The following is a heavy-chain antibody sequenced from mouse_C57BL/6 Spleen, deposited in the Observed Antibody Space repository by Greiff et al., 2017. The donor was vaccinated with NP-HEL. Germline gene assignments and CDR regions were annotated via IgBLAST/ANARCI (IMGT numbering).Heavy chain of an antibody. J-gene: IGHJ3*01. CDR1: GYTFTEYT. CDR3: ARHEALFYYGRSEFAY. CDR2: FYPGSGSI. V-gene: IGHV1-62-2*01. Sequence: VQLQQSGAELVKPGASVKLSCKASGYTFTEYTIHWVKQRSGQGLEWIGWFYPGSGSIKYNEKFKDKATLTADKSSSTVYMELSRLTSEDSAVYFWARHEALFYYGRSEFAYWGQGTLVTVSA. D-gene: IGHD1-1*01.